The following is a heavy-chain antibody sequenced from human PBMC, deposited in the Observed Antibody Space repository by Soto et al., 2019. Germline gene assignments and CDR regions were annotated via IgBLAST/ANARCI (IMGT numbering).Heavy chain of an antibody. CDR1: GGTFSNYA. CDR3: ARVEAVAGIYNYHGLDV. CDR2: IVPIFGTT. J-gene: IGHJ6*02. V-gene: IGHV1-69*12. Sequence: QVQLVQSGAEVKKPGSSVKVSCKASGGTFSNYAISWVRQAPGKGLEWMGGIVPIFGTTYYAQKFQGRVTIIADDSTTTAYLELSSLRSEDTAMYYCARVEAVAGIYNYHGLDVWGQGTAVSVSS. D-gene: IGHD6-19*01.